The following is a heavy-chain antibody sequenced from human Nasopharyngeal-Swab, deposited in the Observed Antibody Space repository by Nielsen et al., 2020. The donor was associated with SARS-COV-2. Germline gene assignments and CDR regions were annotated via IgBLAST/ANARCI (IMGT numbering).Heavy chain of an antibody. Sequence: ASVKVSCKASGYSFTGYYLHWVRQAPGQGPEWVGSLNPNSGDPNYAQKFQSRVTLTLDTSINTAYMDLTSLRSDDTAVYYCAREIYYGSGSYYVDDAFDIWGQGTMVTVSS. CDR3: AREIYYGSGSYYVDDAFDI. CDR2: LNPNSGDP. J-gene: IGHJ3*02. D-gene: IGHD3-10*01. V-gene: IGHV1-2*02. CDR1: GYSFTGYY.